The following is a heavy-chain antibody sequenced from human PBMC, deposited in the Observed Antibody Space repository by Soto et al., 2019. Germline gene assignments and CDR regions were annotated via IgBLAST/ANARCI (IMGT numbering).Heavy chain of an antibody. J-gene: IGHJ6*02. V-gene: IGHV1-46*01. D-gene: IGHD2-21*02. Sequence: QVQLVQSGAEVKKPGASVKVSCKASGYTFTSYYMHWVRQAPGQGLEWMGIINPSGGSTSYAQKFQGRVTMTRDTSTSTVYMELSSLRSEDTAVYYCARGDERGRPDLIGYYYGMDVWGQGTTVTVSS. CDR3: ARGDERGRPDLIGYYYGMDV. CDR2: INPSGGST. CDR1: GYTFTSYY.